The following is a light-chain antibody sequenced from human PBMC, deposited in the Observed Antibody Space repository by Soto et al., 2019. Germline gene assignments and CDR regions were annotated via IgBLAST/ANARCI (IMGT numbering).Light chain of an antibody. CDR3: MQSIELPYT. CDR2: ESV. J-gene: IGKJ5*01. CDR1: HSLLHTDGETY. V-gene: IGKV2D-29*01. Sequence: VMTHTPLSLSVTPGQPASISCRSTHSLLHTDGETYLYWYLQRPGQPPQRLISESVNRFSGVSDRFSGSGSGTYFTLKISRVEAEDVGVYYCMQSIELPYTFGQGTRLEIK.